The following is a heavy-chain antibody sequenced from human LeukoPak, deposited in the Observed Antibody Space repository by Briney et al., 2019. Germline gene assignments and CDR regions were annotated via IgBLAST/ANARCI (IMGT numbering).Heavy chain of an antibody. Sequence: GGSLRLSCAASGFTFSSYGMHWVRQAPGKGLEWVAVISYDGSNKYYADSVKGRFTISRDNSKNTLYLQMNSLGAEDTAVYYYAKDEGGSGFDYWGQGTLVTVSS. CDR2: ISYDGSNK. CDR1: GFTFSSYG. D-gene: IGHD6-19*01. J-gene: IGHJ4*02. V-gene: IGHV3-30*18. CDR3: AKDEGGSGFDY.